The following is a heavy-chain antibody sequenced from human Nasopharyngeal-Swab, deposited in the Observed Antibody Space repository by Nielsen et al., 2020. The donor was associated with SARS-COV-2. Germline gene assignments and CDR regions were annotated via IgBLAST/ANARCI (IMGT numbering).Heavy chain of an antibody. Sequence: GESLKISCAASGFTFSSYSMNWVRQAPGKGLEWVSSISSSSSYIYYADSVKGRFTISRDNAKNSLYLQMNSLRAEDTAVYYCARDDMGYYDSSGFDAFDIWGQGTMVTVSS. J-gene: IGHJ3*02. CDR2: ISSSSSYI. V-gene: IGHV3-21*01. CDR3: ARDDMGYYDSSGFDAFDI. D-gene: IGHD3-22*01. CDR1: GFTFSSYS.